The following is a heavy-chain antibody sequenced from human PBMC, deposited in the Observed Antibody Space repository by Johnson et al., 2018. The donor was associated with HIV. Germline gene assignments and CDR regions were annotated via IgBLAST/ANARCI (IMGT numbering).Heavy chain of an antibody. V-gene: IGHV3-53*01. CDR2: IYSGGST. CDR1: GFTVSSNY. J-gene: IGHJ3*02. D-gene: IGHD1-26*01. CDR3: ARDPSPIVGATYAFDI. Sequence: MLLVESGGGLVQPGGSLRLSCAASGFTVSSNYMSWVRQAPGKGLEWVSVIYSGGSTYYADSVKGRFTISRDNSKNTRYLQMNSLRAEDTAVYYCARDPSPIVGATYAFDIWGQGTMVTVSS.